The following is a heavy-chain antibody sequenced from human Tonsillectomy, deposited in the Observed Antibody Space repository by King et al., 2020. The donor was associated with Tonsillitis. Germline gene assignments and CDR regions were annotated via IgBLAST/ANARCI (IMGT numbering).Heavy chain of an antibody. Sequence: VQLVESGGGLVQPGRSLRLSCTASGLTFGDYAMSWVRQAPGKGLEWVGFIRSKAYGGTTEYAASVKGRFTISRDDSKSIAYLQMNSLKTEDTAVYYCTGITYYDFWSGYYFGYWGQGTLVTVSS. J-gene: IGHJ4*02. V-gene: IGHV3-49*04. CDR2: IRSKAYGGTT. CDR3: TGITYYDFWSGYYFGY. CDR1: GLTFGDYA. D-gene: IGHD3-3*01.